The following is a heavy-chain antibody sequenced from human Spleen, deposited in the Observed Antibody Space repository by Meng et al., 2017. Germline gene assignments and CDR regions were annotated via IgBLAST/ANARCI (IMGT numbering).Heavy chain of an antibody. J-gene: IGHJ4*02. CDR1: GFTFSTYW. CDR3: ARGGAHY. D-gene: IGHD3-16*01. CDR2: IKEDGSQK. Sequence: GESLKISCAASGFTFSTYWMNWVRQAPGKGLEWVANIKEDGSQKYYVDSVKGRFTISRDNAKNSLSLQMNGLRADDTAVYYCARGGAHYWARGTLATFPS. V-gene: IGHV3-7*01.